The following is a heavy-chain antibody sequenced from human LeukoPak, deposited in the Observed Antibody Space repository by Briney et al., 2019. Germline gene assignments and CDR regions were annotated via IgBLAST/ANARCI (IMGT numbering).Heavy chain of an antibody. D-gene: IGHD6-13*01. V-gene: IGHV1-46*01. CDR1: GYTFTSYY. CDR2: INPSGGST. J-gene: IGHJ5*02. Sequence: GASVKVSCKASGYTFTSYYMYWVRQAPGQGLEWMGIINPSGGSTSYAQKFQGRVTMTRDTSTSTVYMELSSLRSEDTAVYYCARVGGAAAGTWLHWFDPWGQGTLVTVSS. CDR3: ARVGGAAAGTWLHWFDP.